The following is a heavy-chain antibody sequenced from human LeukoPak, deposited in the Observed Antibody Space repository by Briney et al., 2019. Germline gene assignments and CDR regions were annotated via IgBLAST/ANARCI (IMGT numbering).Heavy chain of an antibody. CDR1: GFTDSSYA. J-gene: IGHJ4*02. CDR3: ARGYFDY. CDR2: ISYGGSNK. Sequence: PGRSLRLSCAASGFTDSSYAMHWVRQAAGKRLEWVAVISYGGSNKYYADSVKGRFTISRDNSKNTLYLQMNSLRAEDTAVYYCARGYFDYWGQGTLVTVSS. V-gene: IGHV3-30-3*01.